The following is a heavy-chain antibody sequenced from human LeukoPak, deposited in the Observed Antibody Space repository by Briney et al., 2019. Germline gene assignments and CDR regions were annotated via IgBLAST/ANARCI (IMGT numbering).Heavy chain of an antibody. CDR3: AKNGDRGAYCTGGTCYPYFYYYMDV. J-gene: IGHJ6*03. D-gene: IGHD2-15*01. CDR2: ISGSGGST. V-gene: IGHV3-23*01. CDR1: GFTFSSYA. Sequence: QPGGSLRLSCAASGFTFSSYAMSWVRQAPGKGLEWVSAISGSGGSTYYADSVKGRFTFSRDNSKNTLYLQMNSLRAEDTAIYYCAKNGDRGAYCTGGTCYPYFYYYMDVWGKGTTVTI.